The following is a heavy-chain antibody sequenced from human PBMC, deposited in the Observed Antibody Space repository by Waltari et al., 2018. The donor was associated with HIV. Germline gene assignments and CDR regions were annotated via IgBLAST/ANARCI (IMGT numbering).Heavy chain of an antibody. CDR3: AKLASGWYGY. Sequence: EVQLLESGGGLVRPGGSLRLSCAASGFTFTTSALTWVRQAPGKGLGWVSAISGGGDSTYYADSVKGRFTISRDNSKNTLYLQMNSLRAEDTAVYFCAKLASGWYGYWGQGTLVTVSS. J-gene: IGHJ4*02. V-gene: IGHV3-23*01. CDR2: ISGGGDST. CDR1: GFTFTTSA. D-gene: IGHD6-19*01.